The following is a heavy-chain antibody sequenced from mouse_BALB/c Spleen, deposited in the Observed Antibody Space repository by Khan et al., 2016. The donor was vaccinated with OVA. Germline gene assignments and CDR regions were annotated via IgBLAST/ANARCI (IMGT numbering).Heavy chain of an antibody. Sequence: LQESGAELVKPGASVKMSCKASGFTFTSYNMHWVKQTPGQGLEWIGAIYPGNGDTSYNQKFKGKATLTADKSSSTAYMQLSSLTSEDSAVXYCARGEDYYGSRGAWFADWGQGTLVTVSA. D-gene: IGHD1-1*01. CDR1: GFTFTSYN. J-gene: IGHJ3*01. CDR2: IYPGNGDT. CDR3: ARGEDYYGSRGAWFAD. V-gene: IGHV1-12*01.